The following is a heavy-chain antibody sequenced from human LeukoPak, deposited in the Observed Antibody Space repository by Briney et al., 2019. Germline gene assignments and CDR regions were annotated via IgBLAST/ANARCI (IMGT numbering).Heavy chain of an antibody. CDR3: ARNSRYSFDI. Sequence: PGGSLRLSCAASGFTFSGYWMSWVRQAPGKGLEWVALIKSDGSERYYVDSVKGRFTISRDNAKNSLYLPMNSLRAEDTAVYYCARNSRYSFDIWGQGTMVTVSS. J-gene: IGHJ3*02. CDR2: IKSDGSER. D-gene: IGHD4-11*01. CDR1: GFTFSGYW. V-gene: IGHV3-7*04.